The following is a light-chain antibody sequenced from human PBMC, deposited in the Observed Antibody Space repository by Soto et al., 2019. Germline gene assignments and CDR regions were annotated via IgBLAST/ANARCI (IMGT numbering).Light chain of an antibody. V-gene: IGKV1-5*03. J-gene: IGKJ4*01. CDR3: KQYYNFPLT. Sequence: VRMTQSPVTLSATVGDRVTITCRASQNIIRDLAWHQQKPGKGPRPLIYGASNLQGGVPSRFSGSGSGTDFILTISGLQPDEFAPYYSKQYYNFPLTFGGGIKVDI. CDR2: GAS. CDR1: QNIIRD.